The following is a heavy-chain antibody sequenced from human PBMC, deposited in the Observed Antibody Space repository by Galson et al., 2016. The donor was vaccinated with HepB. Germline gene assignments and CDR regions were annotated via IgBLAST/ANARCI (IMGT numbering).Heavy chain of an antibody. V-gene: IGHV4-31*03. CDR2: MHYSGST. CDR1: GGSISSGNFF. D-gene: IGHD3-22*01. CDR3: AREVISAMDTDAFDI. Sequence: TLSLTCTVSGGSISSGNFFWSWVRQVPGEGLEWIGYMHYSGSTHYNPSLKNRLTMSVDRSKNQFSLSLSSVTAADTAGYYCAREVISAMDTDAFDIWGQGTMVTVSS. J-gene: IGHJ3*02.